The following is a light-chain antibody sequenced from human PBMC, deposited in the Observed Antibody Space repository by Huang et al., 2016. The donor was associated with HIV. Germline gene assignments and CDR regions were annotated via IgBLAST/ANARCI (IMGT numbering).Light chain of an antibody. CDR1: QSLTST. Sequence: EIVMTQSPATLSLSPGEGATLSCRASQSLTSTLAWYQQKLGQAPRPLSYDTSTRATDVPARFSGSGSGTEFTLTISSLESEDFAVYYCQEYSSWPYTFGQGTKLEIK. CDR2: DTS. V-gene: IGKV3-15*01. J-gene: IGKJ2*01. CDR3: QEYSSWPYT.